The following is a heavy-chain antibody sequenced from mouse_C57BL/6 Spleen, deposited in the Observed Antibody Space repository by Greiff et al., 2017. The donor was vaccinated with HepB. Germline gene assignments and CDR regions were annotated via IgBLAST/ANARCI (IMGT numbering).Heavy chain of an antibody. CDR2: IDPSDSYT. CDR1: GYTFTSYW. J-gene: IGHJ4*01. V-gene: IGHV1-59*01. Sequence: VQLQQPGAELVRPGTSVKLSCKASGYTFTSYWMHWVKQRPGQGLEWIGVIDPSDSYTNYNQKFKGKATLTVDTSSSTAYMQLSSLTSEDSAVYYCAREGYERPYYAMDYWGQGTSVTVSS. CDR3: AREGYERPYYAMDY. D-gene: IGHD2-2*01.